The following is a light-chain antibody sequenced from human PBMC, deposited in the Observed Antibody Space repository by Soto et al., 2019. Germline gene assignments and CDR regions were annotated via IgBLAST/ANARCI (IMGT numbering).Light chain of an antibody. CDR1: QSIISY. CDR3: QQSYDILS. V-gene: IGKV1-39*01. CDR2: AAT. Sequence: DIQMTQSPSSLSASVGDRVTITCRASQSIISYLSWYQQKPGKAPKLLIYAATTLQSGVPSRFSGSASGTDFTLTISSLQPEDSATYYCQQSYDILSFGGGTKVHIK. J-gene: IGKJ4*01.